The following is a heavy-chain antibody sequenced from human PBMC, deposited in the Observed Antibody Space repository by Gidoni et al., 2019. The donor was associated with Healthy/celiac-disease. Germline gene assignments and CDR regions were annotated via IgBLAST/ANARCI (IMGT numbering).Heavy chain of an antibody. J-gene: IGHJ4*02. CDR3: ARDSVPYSSSWQRGDFDY. CDR2: ISSSSSYI. CDR1: GFTFSSYS. V-gene: IGHV3-21*01. Sequence: EVQLVESGGGLVKPGGSLRLSCPASGFTFSSYSLNWVRQAPGKGLEWVSSISSSSSYIYYADSVKGRFTISRDNAKNSLYLQMNSLRAEDTAVYYCARDSVPYSSSWQRGDFDYWGQGTLVTVSS. D-gene: IGHD6-13*01.